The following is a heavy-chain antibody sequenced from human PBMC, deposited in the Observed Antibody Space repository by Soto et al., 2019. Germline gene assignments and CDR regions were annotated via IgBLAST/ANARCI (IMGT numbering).Heavy chain of an antibody. J-gene: IGHJ4*02. D-gene: IGHD1-26*01. CDR3: ARYGGSYHFDY. V-gene: IGHV4-59*01. Sequence: SETLSLTCTVSGGSISSYYWSWIRQPLGKGLEWIGYIYYSGSTNYNPSLKSRVTISVDTSKNQFSLKLSSVTAADTAVYYCARYGGSYHFDYWGQGTLVTVSS. CDR1: GGSISSYY. CDR2: IYYSGST.